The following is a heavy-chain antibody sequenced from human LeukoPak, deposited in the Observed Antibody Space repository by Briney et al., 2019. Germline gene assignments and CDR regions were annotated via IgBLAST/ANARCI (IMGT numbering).Heavy chain of an antibody. V-gene: IGHV3-23*01. Sequence: GGSLRLSCAASGFTFSSYAMSWVRQAPGKGLEWVSAISGSGGSTYYADSVKGRFTISRDNSKNTLYLQMNSLRAEDTAVYYCAYDSGYSYGLLGYWGQGTLVTVSS. D-gene: IGHD5-18*01. J-gene: IGHJ4*02. CDR1: GFTFSSYA. CDR3: AYDSGYSYGLLGY. CDR2: ISGSGGST.